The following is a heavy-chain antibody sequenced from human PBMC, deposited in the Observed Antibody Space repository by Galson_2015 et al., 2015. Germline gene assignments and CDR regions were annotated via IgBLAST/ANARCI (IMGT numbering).Heavy chain of an antibody. CDR3: ARNSVAGTFDY. J-gene: IGHJ4*02. V-gene: IGHV3-53*01. CDR1: GFTVSSNY. D-gene: IGHD6-19*01. CDR2: TYSGGST. Sequence: SLRLSCAASGFTVSSNYMSWVRQAPGKGLEWVSVTYSGGSTYYADSVKGRFTISRDNSKNTLYLQMNSLRAEDTAEYYCARNSVAGTFDYWGQGTLVTVSS.